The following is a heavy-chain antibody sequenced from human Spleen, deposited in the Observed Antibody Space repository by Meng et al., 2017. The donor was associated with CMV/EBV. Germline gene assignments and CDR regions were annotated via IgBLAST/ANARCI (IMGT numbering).Heavy chain of an antibody. CDR3: ARVWSSWEQIDY. J-gene: IGHJ4*02. Sequence: ASVKVSCKASGGTFSSYAISWVRQAPGQGLEWMGWINPNSGGTNYAQKFQGRVTMTRDTSISTAYMELSRLRSDDTAVYYCARVWSSWEQIDYWGQGTLVTVSS. D-gene: IGHD6-13*01. V-gene: IGHV1-2*02. CDR1: GGTFSSYA. CDR2: INPNSGGT.